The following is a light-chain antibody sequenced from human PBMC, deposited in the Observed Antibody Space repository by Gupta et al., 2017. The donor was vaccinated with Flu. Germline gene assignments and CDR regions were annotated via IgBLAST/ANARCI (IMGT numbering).Light chain of an antibody. Sequence: SDELTQPPSMSVSPGQTARITCFGDALSKQYAYRFQQKPGQAPQVIIFKDTERPSGIPARFSGTSSGTRVTLIITGVQVEDEADYYCQSADITGSFRVFGGGTKLTVL. CDR2: KDT. J-gene: IGLJ2*01. V-gene: IGLV3-25*02. CDR3: QSADITGSFRV. CDR1: ALSKQY.